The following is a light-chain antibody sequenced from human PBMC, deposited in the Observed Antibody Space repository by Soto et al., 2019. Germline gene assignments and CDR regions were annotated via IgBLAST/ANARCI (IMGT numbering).Light chain of an antibody. Sequence: EFVLTQSPGTLSLSPGERATLSCRASQSVSSSYLAWYQQKPGQAPRLLIYGASSRATGIPDRFSGSGSGTDFTLTISRLEPEDFAVYYCQHYGRSPGLFTFGPGTKVDIK. V-gene: IGKV3-20*01. J-gene: IGKJ3*01. CDR3: QHYGRSPGLFT. CDR1: QSVSSSY. CDR2: GAS.